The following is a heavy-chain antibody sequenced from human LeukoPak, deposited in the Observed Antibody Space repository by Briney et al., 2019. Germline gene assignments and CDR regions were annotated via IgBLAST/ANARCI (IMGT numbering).Heavy chain of an antibody. D-gene: IGHD3-9*01. CDR1: GYTFTSYD. V-gene: IGHV1-8*01. Sequence: ASVKVSCKASGYTFTSYDINWVRQATGQGLEWMGWMNPNSGNTGYAQKFQGRVTMTRNTSISTAYMELSSLRSEDTAVYYCARVPARLRYFDWLSHWFDPWGQGTLVTVSS. CDR3: ARVPARLRYFDWLSHWFDP. J-gene: IGHJ5*02. CDR2: MNPNSGNT.